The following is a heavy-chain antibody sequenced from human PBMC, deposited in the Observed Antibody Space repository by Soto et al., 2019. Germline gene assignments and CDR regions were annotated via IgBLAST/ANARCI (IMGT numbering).Heavy chain of an antibody. CDR3: XXXXXXXXSPFDY. CDR1: GGSFSGYX. CDR2: INHSGST. Sequence: QVQLQQWGAGLLKPSETLSLTCAVYGGSFSGYXXSXXRQPPGKGLEWIGEINHSGSTNYNPSLXXXXXXXXXXXXXXXXXXXXXXXXXXXXXXXXXXXXXXXXSPFDYWGQGTLVTVSS. J-gene: IGHJ4*02. V-gene: IGHV4-34*01.